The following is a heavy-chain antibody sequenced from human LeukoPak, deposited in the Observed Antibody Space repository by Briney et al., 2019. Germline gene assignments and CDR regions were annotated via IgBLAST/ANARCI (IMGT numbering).Heavy chain of an antibody. CDR3: ARVQFLEWLSNNWFDP. J-gene: IGHJ5*02. Sequence: SETLSLTCTVSGGSISSYYWSWIRQPAGKGLEWIGRIYTSGSTNYNPSLKSRVTMSVDTSKNQFSLKLSSVTAADTAVYYCARVQFLEWLSNNWFDPWGQGTLVTVSS. D-gene: IGHD3-3*01. V-gene: IGHV4-4*07. CDR2: IYTSGST. CDR1: GGSISSYY.